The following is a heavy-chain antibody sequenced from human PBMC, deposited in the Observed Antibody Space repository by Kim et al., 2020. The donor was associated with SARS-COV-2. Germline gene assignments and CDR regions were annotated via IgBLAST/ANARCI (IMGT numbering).Heavy chain of an antibody. V-gene: IGHV3-30*18. CDR3: AKVGGYSSSWEYYYYGMDV. CDR1: GFTFSSYG. D-gene: IGHD6-13*01. CDR2: ISYDGSNK. J-gene: IGHJ6*01. Sequence: GGSLRLSCAASGFTFSSYGRHWVRYAPGKGLEWVAVISYDGSNKYYADSVKGRFTIYRDNSKNTLYLQMNSLGAEKRAVYYCAKVGGYSSSWEYYYYGMDVWRQGTPATGAS.